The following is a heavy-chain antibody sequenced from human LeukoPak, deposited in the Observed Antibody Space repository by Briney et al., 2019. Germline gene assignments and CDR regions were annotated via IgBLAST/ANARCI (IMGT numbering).Heavy chain of an antibody. Sequence: PGGSLRLSCAASGFTFSSYGMHWVRQAPGKGLEWVAVIWYDGSNKYYADSVKGRFAISRDNSKNTLYLQMNSLRAEDTAVYYCARDKSGSYKAFDIWGQGTMVTVS. J-gene: IGHJ3*02. V-gene: IGHV3-33*08. CDR2: IWYDGSNK. CDR3: ARDKSGSYKAFDI. D-gene: IGHD3-10*01. CDR1: GFTFSSYG.